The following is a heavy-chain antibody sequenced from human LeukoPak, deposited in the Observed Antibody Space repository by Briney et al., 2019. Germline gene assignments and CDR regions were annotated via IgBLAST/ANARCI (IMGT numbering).Heavy chain of an antibody. J-gene: IGHJ4*02. V-gene: IGHV3-21*01. Sequence: GGSLRLSCAGSGFTFSHYSMNWVRQAPGKGLEWVSSISSSGTYEYYADSVKGRFTISRDNAKNSLYLQMNSLRAEDTAVYYCARDLRSGWDRPFDYWGQGTLVTVSS. CDR2: ISSSGTYE. CDR1: GFTFSHYS. CDR3: ARDLRSGWDRPFDY. D-gene: IGHD6-19*01.